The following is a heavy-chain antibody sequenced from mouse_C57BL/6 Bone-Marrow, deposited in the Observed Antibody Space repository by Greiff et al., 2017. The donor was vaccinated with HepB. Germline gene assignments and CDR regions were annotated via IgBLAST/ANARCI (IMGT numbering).Heavy chain of an antibody. J-gene: IGHJ3*01. Sequence: EVQLQESGPGLVKPSQSLSLTCSVTGYSITSGYYWNWIRQFPGNKLEWMGYISYDGSNNYNPSLKNRISITRDTSKNQFFLKLNSVTTEDTATYYCARDKFITTVVALFAYWGQGTLVTVSA. D-gene: IGHD1-1*01. CDR2: ISYDGSN. V-gene: IGHV3-6*01. CDR3: ARDKFITTVVALFAY. CDR1: GYSITSGYY.